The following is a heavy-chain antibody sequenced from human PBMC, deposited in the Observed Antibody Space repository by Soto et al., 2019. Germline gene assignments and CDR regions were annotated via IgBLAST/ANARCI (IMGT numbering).Heavy chain of an antibody. J-gene: IGHJ5*02. Sequence: QVQLVQSGAEVKKPGASVKVSCKASGYSFTSYAMHWVRQAPGQRLEWMGWINAGNGNTKYSQKFQGRITITRDTSAGTAYMDLGSLRSEDTAVYYCAEVSVFYPGDAWGQGTLVTVSS. CDR2: INAGNGNT. CDR1: GYSFTSYA. D-gene: IGHD3-22*01. V-gene: IGHV1-3*01. CDR3: AEVSVFYPGDA.